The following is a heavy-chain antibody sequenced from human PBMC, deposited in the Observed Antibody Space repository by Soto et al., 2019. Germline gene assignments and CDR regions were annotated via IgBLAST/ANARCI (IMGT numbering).Heavy chain of an antibody. V-gene: IGHV1-2*02. CDR3: ATALVVITAYYYCYGMDV. Sequence: ASVKVSCMASGYTFTGYYMHWVRQAPGPGPEWMGWINPNSGGTNYAQKFQGRVTMTRDPSISTAYMELSRWKSDDTAESYCATALVVITAYYYCYGMDVWGQGTTVTVSS. J-gene: IGHJ6*02. CDR1: GYTFTGYY. D-gene: IGHD3-22*01. CDR2: INPNSGGT.